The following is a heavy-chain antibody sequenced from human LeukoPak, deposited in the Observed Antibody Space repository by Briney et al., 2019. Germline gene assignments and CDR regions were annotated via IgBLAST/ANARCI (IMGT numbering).Heavy chain of an antibody. J-gene: IGHJ4*02. CDR1: GFTFNNYG. CDR3: ARDVRTIEYSSFLAPFDY. CDR2: ISYDGSNT. Sequence: PGGSLRLSCAASGFTFNNYGMHWVRQAPGKGLEWVAIISYDGSNTYYADSVKGRFTISRDNSKNTLYLQMNSLRAEDTAVYYCARDVRTIEYSSFLAPFDYWGQGTLVTVSS. D-gene: IGHD6-6*01. V-gene: IGHV3-30*03.